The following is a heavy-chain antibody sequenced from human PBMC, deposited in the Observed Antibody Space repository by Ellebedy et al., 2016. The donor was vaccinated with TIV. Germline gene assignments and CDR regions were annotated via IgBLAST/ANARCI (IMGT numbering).Heavy chain of an antibody. V-gene: IGHV3-30*18. Sequence: GESLKISCAASEFTFNTYGMNWVRQAPGKGLEWVAFISSDGSRKSYADSVKGRFTISRDNPKNPLYLQMNSLREGDTAVYYCEKRYRSYFDYWGQGTLVTVSS. CDR2: ISSDGSRK. D-gene: IGHD1-1*01. CDR1: EFTFNTYG. CDR3: EKRYRSYFDY. J-gene: IGHJ4*02.